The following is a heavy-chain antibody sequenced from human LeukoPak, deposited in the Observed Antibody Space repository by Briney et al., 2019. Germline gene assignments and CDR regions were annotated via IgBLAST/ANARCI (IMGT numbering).Heavy chain of an antibody. Sequence: GGSLGLSCVDSGFSFSSYWMHWVRQAPGKGLVWVSRINSVESSTTYADSVKGRFTISRDNAKNTLYLQMNSLRAEDTAVYYCAGGRYSSVWYWGQGTLVTVSS. CDR1: GFSFSSYW. D-gene: IGHD6-19*01. CDR3: AGGRYSSVWY. V-gene: IGHV3-74*01. J-gene: IGHJ4*02. CDR2: INSVESST.